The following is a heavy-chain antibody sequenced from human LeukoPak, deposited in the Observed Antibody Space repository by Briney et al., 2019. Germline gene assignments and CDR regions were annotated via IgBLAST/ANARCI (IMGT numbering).Heavy chain of an antibody. J-gene: IGHJ4*02. Sequence: GGSLRLSCAASGFTFSSYAMSWVRQAPGKGLEWVSAISGSGGSTYYADSVKGRFTISRDNSKNSLYLQMNSLRAEDTAVYCCARGGIFYYDSSGYFTGDCWGQGTLVTVSS. V-gene: IGHV3-23*01. CDR2: ISGSGGST. CDR1: GFTFSSYA. D-gene: IGHD3-22*01. CDR3: ARGGIFYYDSSGYFTGDC.